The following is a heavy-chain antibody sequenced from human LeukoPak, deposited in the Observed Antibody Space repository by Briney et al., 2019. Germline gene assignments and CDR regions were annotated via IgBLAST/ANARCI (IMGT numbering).Heavy chain of an antibody. CDR2: TSYSGNT. V-gene: IGHV4-30-4*01. J-gene: IGHJ4*02. CDR1: GGSISSDDYY. D-gene: IGHD6-13*01. CDR3: ARYSSRSNFDC. Sequence: SETLSLTCTVSGGSISSDDYYWSWIRQPPGKGLEWIGYTSYSGNTFYNPSLKSRLTISVGTSKYQFSLKLTSVTAAETAVYYCARYSSRSNFDCWGQGTLVTVSS.